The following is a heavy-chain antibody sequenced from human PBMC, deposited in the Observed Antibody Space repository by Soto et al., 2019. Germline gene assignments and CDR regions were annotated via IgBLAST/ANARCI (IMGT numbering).Heavy chain of an antibody. J-gene: IGHJ6*02. CDR1: GGSISSSSYY. CDR3: ARVGGISGRERLLFMPNGYYYYYGMDV. CDR2: IYYSGST. Sequence: PSEPLSLTCTVSGGSISSSSYYWGWIRQPPGKGLEWIGSIYYSGSTYYNPSLKSRVTISVDTSKNQFSLKLSSVTAADTAVYYCARVGGISGRERLLFMPNGYYYYYGMDVWGQGTTVTVSS. D-gene: IGHD1-1*01. V-gene: IGHV4-39*01.